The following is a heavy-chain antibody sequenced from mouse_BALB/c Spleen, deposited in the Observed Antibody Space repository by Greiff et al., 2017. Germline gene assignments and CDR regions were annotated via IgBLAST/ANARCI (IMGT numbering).Heavy chain of an antibody. CDR2: ILPGSGST. CDR3: ARVLWDYYAMDY. CDR1: GYTFSSYW. J-gene: IGHJ4*01. V-gene: IGHV1-9*01. D-gene: IGHD1-1*02. Sequence: VQLQQSGAELMKPGASVKISCKATGYTFSSYWIEWVKQRPGHGLEWIGEILPGSGSTNYNEKFKGKATFTADTSSNTAYMQLSSLTSEDSAVYYCARVLWDYYAMDYWGQGTSVTVSS.